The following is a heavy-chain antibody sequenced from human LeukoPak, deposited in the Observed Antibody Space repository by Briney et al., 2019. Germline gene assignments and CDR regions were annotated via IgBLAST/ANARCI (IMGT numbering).Heavy chain of an antibody. J-gene: IGHJ4*02. CDR3: ARVIFSYFDPFDC. Sequence: QPGGSLRLSCAASGFTFSSYAMSWVRQAPGKGLEWVSAISGSGGSTYYADSVKGRFTISRDNSKNTLYLQMNSLRAEDTAVYYCARVIFSYFDPFDCWGQGTLVTVSS. CDR1: GFTFSSYA. D-gene: IGHD3-9*01. CDR2: ISGSGGST. V-gene: IGHV3-23*01.